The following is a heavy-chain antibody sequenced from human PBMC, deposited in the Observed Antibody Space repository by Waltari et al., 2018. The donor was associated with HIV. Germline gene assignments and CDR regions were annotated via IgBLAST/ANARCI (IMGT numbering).Heavy chain of an antibody. D-gene: IGHD3-22*01. CDR1: GGTFSSYA. CDR2: IIPIFGTA. V-gene: IGHV1-69*13. CDR3: ARGPYYYDSSGYSVDSADY. Sequence: QVPLVQSGAEVKKPGPSVKVSCKASGGTFSSYAISWVRQAPGQGLEWMGGIIPIFGTANYAQKFQGRVTITADESTSTAYMELSSLRSEDTAVYYCARGPYYYDSSGYSVDSADYWGQGTLVTVSS. J-gene: IGHJ4*02.